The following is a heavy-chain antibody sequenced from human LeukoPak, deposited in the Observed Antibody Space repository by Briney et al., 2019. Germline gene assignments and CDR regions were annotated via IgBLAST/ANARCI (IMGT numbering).Heavy chain of an antibody. CDR3: ARDQGWGDWYFDL. J-gene: IGHJ2*01. CDR1: GGSIRSSY. D-gene: IGHD3-10*01. CDR2: LFYNGNT. Sequence: SETLSLTCTVSGGSIRSSYWSWIRQPPGKGLEWIGYLFYNGNTNYNSSLKSRVTISVDTSRNQFSLKLNSLTAADTAVYFCARDQGWGDWYFDLWGRGTLVTVSS. V-gene: IGHV4-59*01.